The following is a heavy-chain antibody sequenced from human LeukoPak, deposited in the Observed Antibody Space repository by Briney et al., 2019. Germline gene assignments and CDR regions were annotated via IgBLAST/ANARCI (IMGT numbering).Heavy chain of an antibody. Sequence: SETLSLTCTVSGGSISSGGYYWSWIRQHPGKGLEWIGYIYYSGSTYYNPSLKSLVTISVDTSKNQFSLKLSSVTAADTAVYYCARDSVGIAAADYGMDVWGQGTTVTVSS. J-gene: IGHJ6*02. CDR1: GGSISSGGYY. CDR3: ARDSVGIAAADYGMDV. V-gene: IGHV4-31*01. D-gene: IGHD6-13*01. CDR2: IYYSGST.